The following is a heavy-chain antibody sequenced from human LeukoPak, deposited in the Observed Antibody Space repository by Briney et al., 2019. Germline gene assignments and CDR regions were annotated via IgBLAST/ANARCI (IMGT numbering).Heavy chain of an antibody. CDR1: VVALTADG. V-gene: IGHV1-18*01. D-gene: IGHD2-15*01. CDR2: ISAYNGNT. Sequence: ASVKVSCKASVVALTADGISSGRQAPGQGLEWMGWISAYNGNTNYAQKLQGRVTMTTDTSTSTAYPELRSLRSDDRPVAERANRGRLNNVFSGRSCYFDYWGQGTLVTVSS. CDR3: ANRGRLNNVFSGRSCYFDY. J-gene: IGHJ4*02.